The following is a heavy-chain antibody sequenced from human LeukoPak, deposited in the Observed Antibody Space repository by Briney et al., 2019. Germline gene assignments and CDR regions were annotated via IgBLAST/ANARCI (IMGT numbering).Heavy chain of an antibody. CDR1: GYTFTCYC. J-gene: IGHJ6*02. CDR3: ARDGDYYDIYYYGMDV. V-gene: IGHV1-46*01. D-gene: IGHD3-22*01. Sequence: ASVKVSCKASGYTFTCYCMHWVRQAPGQGLEWMGIINPSGGSTSYAQKFQGRVTMTRDTSTSTVYMELSSLRSEDTAVYYCARDGDYYDIYYYGMDVWGQGTTVTVSS. CDR2: INPSGGST.